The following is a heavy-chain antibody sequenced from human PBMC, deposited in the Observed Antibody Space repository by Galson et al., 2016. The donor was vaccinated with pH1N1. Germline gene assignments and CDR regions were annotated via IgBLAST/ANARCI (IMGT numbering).Heavy chain of an antibody. V-gene: IGHV1-8*01. CDR3: ERGGYCSGGSYYDVFDF. Sequence: SVKVSCKASGYTFTDYDIDWVRQGTGQGLEWMGWMNPNNDNTGYAQKFQGRVTMTRNTSISTAYMELSSLRSEDTAVYYCERGGYCSGGSYYDVFDFWGKGTLVTVS. CDR1: GYTFTDYD. D-gene: IGHD2-15*01. CDR2: MNPNNDNT. J-gene: IGHJ4*02.